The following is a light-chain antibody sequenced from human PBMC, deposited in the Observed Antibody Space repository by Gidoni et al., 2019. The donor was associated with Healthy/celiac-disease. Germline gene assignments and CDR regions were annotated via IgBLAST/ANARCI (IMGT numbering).Light chain of an antibody. CDR3: QQSYSTPYT. Sequence: DIQLPQSPSSLSASVGDRLTITCRASQSSSSYLNWYQQKPGKAPKLLIYAASSLKSGVPSRFSGSGSGTDITLTISSLQAEDVATYYCQQSYSTPYTFGQGTKLEIK. V-gene: IGKV1-39*01. CDR2: AAS. J-gene: IGKJ2*01. CDR1: QSSSSY.